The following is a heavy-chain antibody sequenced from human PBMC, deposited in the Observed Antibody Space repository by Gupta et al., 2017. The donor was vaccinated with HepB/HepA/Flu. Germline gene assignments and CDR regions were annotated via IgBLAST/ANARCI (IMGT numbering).Heavy chain of an antibody. CDR2: IGIADQYT. Sequence: EVQLLESGGGLVQPGGSLRLSCAASGFTFSSYAMSWVRQAPGKGLEWVSSIGIADQYTYYADSVKGRFTISRDNSRNTVYLQINSVRGADTADYYCAKDFLAHRRPVAGPYAVDVWVQGTTVTVSS. V-gene: IGHV3-23*01. CDR1: GFTFSSYA. D-gene: IGHD6-19*01. J-gene: IGHJ6*02. CDR3: AKDFLAHRRPVAGPYAVDV.